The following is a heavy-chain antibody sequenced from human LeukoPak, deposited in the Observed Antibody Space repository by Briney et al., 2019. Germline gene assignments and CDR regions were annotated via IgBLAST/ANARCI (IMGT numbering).Heavy chain of an antibody. CDR1: GYIFTSYG. CDR2: ISAYNGNT. D-gene: IGHD2-2*01. V-gene: IGHV1-18*01. J-gene: IGHJ4*02. Sequence: ASVKVPCKASGYIFTSYGFTRVRQAPGQGLEWMGWISAYNGNTNFAQKLQGRVTMTTDTSTSTAYMELRSLGSDDTAVYYCARGHYQLPLDYFDFWGQGTLVTVSS. CDR3: ARGHYQLPLDYFDF.